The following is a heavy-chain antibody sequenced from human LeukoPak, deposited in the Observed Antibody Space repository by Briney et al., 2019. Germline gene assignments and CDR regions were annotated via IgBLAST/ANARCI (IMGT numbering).Heavy chain of an antibody. CDR3: ARGYYGDYDLRLDY. D-gene: IGHD4-17*01. CDR2: IYTSGST. Sequence: SETLSLTCTVSGGSISSYDWSWIRQPAGKGLEWIGRIYTSGSTNYNPALKSRVTMSVDTSKNQFSLKLSSVTAADTAVYYCARGYYGDYDLRLDYWGQGTLVTVSS. CDR1: GGSISSYD. J-gene: IGHJ4*02. V-gene: IGHV4-4*07.